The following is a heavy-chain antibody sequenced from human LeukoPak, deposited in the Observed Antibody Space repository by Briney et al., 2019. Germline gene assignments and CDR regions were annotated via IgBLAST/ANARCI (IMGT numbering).Heavy chain of an antibody. J-gene: IGHJ5*02. D-gene: IGHD3-22*01. CDR2: IRYDGSNK. Sequence: PGGSLRLSCAASGFTFSSYGMHWVRQAPGKGLEWVAFIRYDGSNKYCADSVKGRFTISRDNSKNTLYLQMNSLRAEDTAVYYCAKDEYYYDSSGYWRWFDPWGQGTLVTVSS. V-gene: IGHV3-30*02. CDR1: GFTFSSYG. CDR3: AKDEYYYDSSGYWRWFDP.